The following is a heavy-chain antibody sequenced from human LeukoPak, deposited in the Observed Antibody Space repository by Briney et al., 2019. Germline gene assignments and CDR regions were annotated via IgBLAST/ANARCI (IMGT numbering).Heavy chain of an antibody. CDR1: GYTFTRHD. CDR2: INPNSKNT. Sequence: ASVKVSCKASGYTFTRHDVNWVRQATGRGLEWMGWINPNSKNTGYAQKFQGRVTLTTDTSTSTAYMELSSPDSEDTAVYYCARAIPFRYLLGGDYYERSSHGFDIWGQGTMITVSS. V-gene: IGHV1-8*01. J-gene: IGHJ3*02. D-gene: IGHD2-21*02. CDR3: ARAIPFRYLLGGDYYERSSHGFDI.